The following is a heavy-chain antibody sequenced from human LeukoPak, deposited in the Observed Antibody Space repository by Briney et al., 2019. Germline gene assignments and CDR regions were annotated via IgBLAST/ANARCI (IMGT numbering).Heavy chain of an antibody. D-gene: IGHD5-18*01. CDR1: GFTFDDYA. V-gene: IGHV3-43*02. J-gene: IGHJ4*02. CDR3: AKDIGGYSFAAEY. Sequence: PGGSRRLACAASGFTFDDYAMHWVRQGPGKGLEWVSLISGDGGITYYADSVKGRFTISRDNSKNSLYLQMNSLRTEETALYYCAKDIGGYSFAAEYWGQGTLVTVSS. CDR2: ISGDGGIT.